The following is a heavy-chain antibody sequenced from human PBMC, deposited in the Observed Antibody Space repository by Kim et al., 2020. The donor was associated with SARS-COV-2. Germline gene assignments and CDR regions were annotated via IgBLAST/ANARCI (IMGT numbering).Heavy chain of an antibody. D-gene: IGHD5-18*01. CDR1: GGTFSSYA. CDR2: IIPILGIA. Sequence: SVKVSCKASGGTFSSYAISWVRQAPGQGLEWMGRIIPILGIANYAQKFQGRVTITADKSTSTAYMELSSLRSEDTAVYYCARDRGYSYGVHFYWGQGTLVTVSS. V-gene: IGHV1-69*04. CDR3: ARDRGYSYGVHFY. J-gene: IGHJ4*02.